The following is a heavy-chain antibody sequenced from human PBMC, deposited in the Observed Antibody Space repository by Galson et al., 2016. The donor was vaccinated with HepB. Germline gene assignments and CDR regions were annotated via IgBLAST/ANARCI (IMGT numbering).Heavy chain of an antibody. CDR3: SNGYCPGGCSSYNYFDP. Sequence: SLRLSCAGSGFTFSNYAISWVRQAPGKGLEWVSVISGSGGSTYYATTHAASLKGRFIISRDDSKNTAYLQMNSLKTEDTAVYYCSNGYCPGGCSSYNYFDPWGQGTLVTVSS. D-gene: IGHD2-8*02. CDR1: GFTFSNYA. CDR2: ISGSGGST. V-gene: IGHV3-23*01. J-gene: IGHJ5*02.